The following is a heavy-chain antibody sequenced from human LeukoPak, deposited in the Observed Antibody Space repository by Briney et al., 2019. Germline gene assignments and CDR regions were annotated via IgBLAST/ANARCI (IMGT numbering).Heavy chain of an antibody. D-gene: IGHD5-18*01. J-gene: IGHJ4*02. V-gene: IGHV3-21*01. Sequence: GGSLRLSCAASGFTFSSYSMNWVRQAPGKGLEWVSSISSSSSYIYYADSMKGRFTISRDNAKNSLYLQMNGLRAEDTAVYYCARGVLSQPGYSYGVNFDYWGQGTLVTVSS. CDR2: ISSSSSYI. CDR1: GFTFSSYS. CDR3: ARGVLSQPGYSYGVNFDY.